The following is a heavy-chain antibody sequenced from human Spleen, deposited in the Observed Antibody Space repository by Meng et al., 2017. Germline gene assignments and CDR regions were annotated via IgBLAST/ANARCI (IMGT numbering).Heavy chain of an antibody. CDR1: GGSISSGSYY. CDR2: IYTSGST. D-gene: IGHD1-26*01. CDR3: ARGYSGSQTGYFDY. J-gene: IGHJ4*02. V-gene: IGHV4-61*02. Sequence: SETLSLTCTVSGGSISSGSYYWSWIRQPAGKGLEWIGRIYTSGSTYYNPSLKSRVTISVDTSKNQFSLKLSSVTAADTAVYYCARGYSGSQTGYFDYWGQGTLVTVSS.